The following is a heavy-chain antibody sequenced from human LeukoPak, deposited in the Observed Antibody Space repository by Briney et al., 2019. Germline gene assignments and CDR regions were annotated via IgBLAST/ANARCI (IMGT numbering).Heavy chain of an antibody. CDR3: AREKLSGTTAYFDY. J-gene: IGHJ4*02. V-gene: IGHV4-34*01. CDR2: INHSGST. Sequence: SETLSLTCAVYGGSFSGYYWSWIRQPPGKGLEWIGEINHSGSTNYNPSLKSRVTISVDTSKNQFSLKLSSVTAADTAVYYCAREKLSGTTAYFDYWGQGTLVTVSS. D-gene: IGHD1-1*01. CDR1: GGSFSGYY.